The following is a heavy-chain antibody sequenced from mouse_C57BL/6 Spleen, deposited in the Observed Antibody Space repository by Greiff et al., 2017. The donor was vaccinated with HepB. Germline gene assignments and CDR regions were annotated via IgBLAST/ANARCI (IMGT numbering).Heavy chain of an antibody. D-gene: IGHD1-1*01. CDR2: FDPNSGGT. J-gene: IGHJ3*01. CDR3: ARNYYGSSYDWFAY. V-gene: IGHV1-72*01. Sequence: QVQLQQPGAELVKPGASVKLSCKASGYTFTSYWMHWVKQRPGRGLEWIGRFDPNSGGTKYNEKFKSKATLTVDKPSSTAYMQLSSLTSEDSAVYYCARNYYGSSYDWFAYWGQGTLVTVSA. CDR1: GYTFTSYW.